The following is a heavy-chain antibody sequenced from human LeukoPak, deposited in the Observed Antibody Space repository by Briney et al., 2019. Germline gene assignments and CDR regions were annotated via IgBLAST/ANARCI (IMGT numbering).Heavy chain of an antibody. V-gene: IGHV3-23*01. CDR1: GFTFSSYA. Sequence: GGSLRLSCAASGFTFSSYAMNWVRQAPGKGLEWVSSISGGSNNINYAGSVKGRFTTSRDNSQNTLYLQMNSLRADDTAVYYCAKDQGTATFGMIIPDWYFDLGGRGTLVTVSS. CDR3: AKDQGTATFGMIIPDWYFDL. J-gene: IGHJ2*01. D-gene: IGHD3-3*01. CDR2: ISGGSNNI.